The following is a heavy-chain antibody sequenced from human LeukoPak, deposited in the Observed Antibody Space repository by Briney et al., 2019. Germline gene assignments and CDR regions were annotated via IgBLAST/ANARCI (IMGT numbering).Heavy chain of an antibody. D-gene: IGHD6-13*01. Sequence: PSETLSLTCTVSGGSISSYYWSWIRQPPGKGLEWIGYIYYSGSTNYNPSLKSRVTISVDTSKNQFPLKLSSVTAADTAVYYCARHSQQLDAFDIWGQGTMVTVSS. CDR1: GGSISSYY. J-gene: IGHJ3*02. CDR2: IYYSGST. CDR3: ARHSQQLDAFDI. V-gene: IGHV4-59*08.